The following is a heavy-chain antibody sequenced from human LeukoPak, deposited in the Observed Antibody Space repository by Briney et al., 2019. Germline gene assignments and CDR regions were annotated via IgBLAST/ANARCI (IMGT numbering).Heavy chain of an antibody. CDR1: GYNFTDSY. CDR3: ARDSGLGPTWHPFDH. V-gene: IGHV1-2*02. D-gene: IGHD1-26*01. CDR2: INPKMGGT. J-gene: IGHJ4*02. Sequence: ASVRVSCKASGYNFTDSYIHWVRQAPGQGLEWMGWINPKMGGTNYAQKFRGRVTMTRDTSISTAYMELMGLRSGDAAVYYCARDSGLGPTWHPFDHWGQGTPVTVSS.